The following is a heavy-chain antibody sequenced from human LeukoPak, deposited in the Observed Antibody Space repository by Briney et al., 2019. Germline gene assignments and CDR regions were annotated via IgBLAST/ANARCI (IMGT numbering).Heavy chain of an antibody. CDR3: ARPSGSRGYDY. J-gene: IGHJ4*02. D-gene: IGHD6-13*01. V-gene: IGHV3-64*01. Sequence: GGSLRPSCAASGFTFSSSAMHWVRQAPGKGLEYVSGISSNGDNTYYANSVKGRFTISRDTSKNTLYLQMGSLRAEDMAVYYCARPSGSRGYDYWGQGTLVTVSS. CDR1: GFTFSSSA. CDR2: ISSNGDNT.